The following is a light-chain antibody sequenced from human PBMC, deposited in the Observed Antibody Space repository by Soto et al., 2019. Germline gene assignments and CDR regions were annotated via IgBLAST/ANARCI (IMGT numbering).Light chain of an antibody. Sequence: SYELAQPPSVSVSPGQTASISCSGHELGDKFTAWYQQKPGQAPVLVIYQDRKRPSGIPERFSGSKSGNTASLTVSGLQAEDEADYYCSSYAGSSNVFGTGTKLTVL. J-gene: IGLJ1*01. CDR2: QDR. V-gene: IGLV3-1*01. CDR1: ELGDKF. CDR3: SSYAGSSNV.